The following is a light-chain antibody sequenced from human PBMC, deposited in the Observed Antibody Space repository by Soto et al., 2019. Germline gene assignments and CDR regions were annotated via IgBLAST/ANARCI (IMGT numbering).Light chain of an antibody. CDR2: GNI. CDR1: SSNIGAGYD. CDR3: QSYDSSLSAYV. J-gene: IGLJ1*01. V-gene: IGLV1-40*01. Sequence: QAVVAQPPAVSGAPGQKVTIYCTGSSSNIGAGYDLHWYQQLPGTAPKLLLYGNINRPSGVPDRFSGSKSGTSASLAITGLQAEDEADYYCQSYDSSLSAYVFGTGTKLTVL.